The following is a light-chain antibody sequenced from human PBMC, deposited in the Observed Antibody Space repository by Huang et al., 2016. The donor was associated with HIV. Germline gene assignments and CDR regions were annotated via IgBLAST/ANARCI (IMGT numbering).Light chain of an antibody. V-gene: IGKV3D-20*01. J-gene: IGKJ4*01. CDR2: DAS. CDR1: QTITKNY. Sequence: IVLTQSPATLSLSPGERATLSCRASQTITKNYLAWYQQKPGLAPRLLIYDASTRATGIPDRFSGRGSGTDFTLTINTLEPEDFAVYYCHQYGSSPLTFGGGTKVEIK. CDR3: HQYGSSPLT.